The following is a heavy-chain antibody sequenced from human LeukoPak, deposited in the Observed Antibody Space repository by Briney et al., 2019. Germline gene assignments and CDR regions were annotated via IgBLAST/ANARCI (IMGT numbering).Heavy chain of an antibody. J-gene: IGHJ4*02. CDR1: GFTFSNSW. CDR3: ASPPTVTTFDS. Sequence: PGGSLRLSCAASGFTFSNSWMHWVRQAPGKGLVWVSRINSDGSRTNYADSVKGRFTISRDNSKNTLYLQMNSLRADDTAVYYCASPPTVTTFDSWGQGTLVTVSS. V-gene: IGHV3-74*01. CDR2: INSDGSRT. D-gene: IGHD4-11*01.